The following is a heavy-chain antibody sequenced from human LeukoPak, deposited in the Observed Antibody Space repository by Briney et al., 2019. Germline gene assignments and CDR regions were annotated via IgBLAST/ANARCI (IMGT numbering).Heavy chain of an antibody. CDR2: IIPIFGTA. V-gene: IGHV1-69*13. D-gene: IGHD3-22*01. CDR3: ASSIADYDSSGYVDY. CDR1: GGTFSSYA. Sequence: SVKVSCKASGGTFSSYAISWVRQAPGQGLEWMGGIIPIFGTANYAQKFQGRVTITADESTSTAYMELSSLRSEDTAVYYCASSIADYDSSGYVDYWGQGTLVTVSS. J-gene: IGHJ4*02.